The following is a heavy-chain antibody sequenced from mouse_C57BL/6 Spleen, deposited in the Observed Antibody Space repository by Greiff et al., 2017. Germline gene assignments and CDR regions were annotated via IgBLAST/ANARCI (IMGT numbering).Heavy chain of an antibody. Sequence: EVQLQQSGPELVKPGASVKISCKASGYTFTDYYMNWVKQSHGKSLEWIGDINPNNGGTSYNQKFKGKATLTVDKSSSTAYMELRSLTSEDSAVYYCAAGGSSYGYWGQGTTLTVSS. J-gene: IGHJ2*01. D-gene: IGHD1-1*01. CDR3: AAGGSSYGY. CDR1: GYTFTDYY. CDR2: INPNNGGT. V-gene: IGHV1-26*01.